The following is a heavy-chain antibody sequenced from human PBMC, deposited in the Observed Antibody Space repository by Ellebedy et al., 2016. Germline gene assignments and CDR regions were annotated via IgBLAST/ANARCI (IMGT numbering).Heavy chain of an antibody. CDR1: GFSVSSNY. CDR3: AKCRHINGCLLEY. V-gene: IGHV3-66*01. J-gene: IGHJ4*02. CDR2: IYAGGTT. D-gene: IGHD2-21*01. Sequence: GESLKISCVVSGFSVSSNYLSWVRQAPGKGLEWVSVIYAGGTTFYADSVKGRFTISRDNSNNTLYLQMNSLRAGDTAVYYCAKCRHINGCLLEYWGQGTLVTVSS.